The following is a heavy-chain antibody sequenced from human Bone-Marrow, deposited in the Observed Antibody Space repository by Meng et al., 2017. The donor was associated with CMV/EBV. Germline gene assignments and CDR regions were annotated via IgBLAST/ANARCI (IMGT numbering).Heavy chain of an antibody. D-gene: IGHD4-11*01. V-gene: IGHV4-59*01. CDR2: VDNSGNT. Sequence: SETLSLTCTVSGGSISSYFRSWIRQPPGKGLEWLGYVDNSGNTNYSPSLKSRVTISLDPSKNQFSLNLTSVTVADTAVYFCARDGLQWFDPWGQGTLVTVSS. CDR1: GGSISSYF. CDR3: ARDGLQWFDP. J-gene: IGHJ5*02.